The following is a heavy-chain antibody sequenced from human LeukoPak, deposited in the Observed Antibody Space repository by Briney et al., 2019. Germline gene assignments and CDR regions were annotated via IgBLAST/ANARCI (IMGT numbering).Heavy chain of an antibody. CDR2: INHSGST. CDR3: ARLSYYDILTGYHMYGMDV. D-gene: IGHD3-9*01. CDR1: GGSFSGYY. J-gene: IGHJ6*02. Sequence: SETLSLTCAVYGGSFSGYYWSWIRQPPGKGLEWIGEINHSGSTNYNPSLKSRVTISVDTSKNQFSLKLSSVTAADTAVYYCARLSYYDILTGYHMYGMDVWGQGTTVTVSS. V-gene: IGHV4-34*01.